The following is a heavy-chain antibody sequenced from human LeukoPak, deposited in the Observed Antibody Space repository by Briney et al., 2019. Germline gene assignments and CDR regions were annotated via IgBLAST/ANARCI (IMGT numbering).Heavy chain of an antibody. J-gene: IGHJ4*02. CDR3: ARGGTFYDYVWGSYPRPFDY. CDR1: GYTFTSYG. Sequence: ASVKVSCKASGYTFTSYGISWVRQAPGQGLEWMGWISAYNGNTNYAQKLQGRVTMTTDTSTSTAYMELRSLRSDDTAVYYCARGGTFYDYVWGSYPRPFDYWGQGTLVTVSS. CDR2: ISAYNGNT. V-gene: IGHV1-18*01. D-gene: IGHD3-16*02.